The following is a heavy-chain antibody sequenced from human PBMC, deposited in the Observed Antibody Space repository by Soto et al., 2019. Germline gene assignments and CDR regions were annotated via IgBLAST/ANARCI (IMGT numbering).Heavy chain of an antibody. CDR3: ARLQTTVTTGYYGMDV. J-gene: IGHJ6*02. V-gene: IGHV1-69*02. D-gene: IGHD4-17*01. CDR1: GGTFSSYT. CDR2: IIPILGIA. Sequence: QVQLVQSGAEVKKPGSSVKVACKASGGTFSSYTISWVRQAPGQGLEWMGRIIPILGIANYAQKFQGRVTITADKSTSTAYMELSSLRSEDTAVYYCARLQTTVTTGYYGMDVWGQGTTVTVSS.